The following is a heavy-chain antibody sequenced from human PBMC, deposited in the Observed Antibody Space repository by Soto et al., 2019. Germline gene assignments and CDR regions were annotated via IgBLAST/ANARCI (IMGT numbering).Heavy chain of an antibody. Sequence: EAQLVESGGGLVQPGGSLRLSCAASGFTFSSYEMNWVRQAPGKGLEWVSYISSSGSTIYYADSVKGRFTISRDNAKNSLYLQMNSLRAEDTAVYYCARFIVVVPAAIPNNWFDPWGQGTLVTVSS. CDR3: ARFIVVVPAAIPNNWFDP. D-gene: IGHD2-2*01. CDR1: GFTFSSYE. V-gene: IGHV3-48*03. J-gene: IGHJ5*02. CDR2: ISSSGSTI.